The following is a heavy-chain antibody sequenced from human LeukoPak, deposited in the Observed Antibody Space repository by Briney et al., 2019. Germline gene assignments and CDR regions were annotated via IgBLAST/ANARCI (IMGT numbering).Heavy chain of an antibody. CDR3: ARDLYSGYEYYYYYGMDV. CDR2: IWYDGSNK. V-gene: IGHV3-33*01. D-gene: IGHD5-12*01. Sequence: QPGRSLRLSCAASGFTFSSYGMHWVRQAPGKGLEWVAVIWYDGSNKYYADSVKGRFTISRDNAKNSLYLQMNSLRAEDTAVYYCARDLYSGYEYYYYYGMDVWGQGTTVTVSS. J-gene: IGHJ6*02. CDR1: GFTFSSYG.